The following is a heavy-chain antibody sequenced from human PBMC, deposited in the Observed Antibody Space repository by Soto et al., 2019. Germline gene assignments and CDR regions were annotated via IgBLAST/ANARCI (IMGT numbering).Heavy chain of an antibody. V-gene: IGHV3-30-3*01. CDR3: ARFRIIAYYDFWSGAGDYGMDV. CDR1: GFTFSSYA. Sequence: GGSLILSYTSSGFTFSSYAMHWVRQTPGKGLEWVAVISYDGSNKYYADSVKGRFTISGDNSKNTLYLQMNSLRAEDTAVYYCARFRIIAYYDFWSGAGDYGMDVWGQGTTVNVSS. CDR2: ISYDGSNK. D-gene: IGHD3-3*01. J-gene: IGHJ6*02.